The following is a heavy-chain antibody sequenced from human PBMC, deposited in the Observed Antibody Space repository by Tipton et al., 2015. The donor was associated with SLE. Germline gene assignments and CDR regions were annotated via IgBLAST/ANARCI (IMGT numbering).Heavy chain of an antibody. CDR3: ATHRGAARHSTPIP. D-gene: IGHD6-6*01. CDR2: ISYSGST. CDR1: GDSITSDY. Sequence: TLSLTCTVSGDSITSDYWTWIRQPPGKGLEWIGYISYSGSTNYNPSVRSRVSISLDTSKNQFSLKVKSVTTADTAVYYCATHRGAARHSTPIPWGQGTLVTVSS. J-gene: IGHJ5*02. V-gene: IGHV4-59*01.